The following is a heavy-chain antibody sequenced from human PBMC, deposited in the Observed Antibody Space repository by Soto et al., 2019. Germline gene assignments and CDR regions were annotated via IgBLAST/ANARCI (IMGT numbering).Heavy chain of an antibody. CDR1: AFTFSNYD. D-gene: IGHD2-15*01. Sequence: ASVEVSRQASAFTFSNYDINWGRQAPGQGVEWKGWISGHNSKKNYAQKIQGRVTMTTDTSTNTAYMELRSLRSDDTAVYYCARDRGLRYCSGGTCPRDFQHWGQGTLVTVPQ. CDR2: ISGHNSKK. CDR3: ARDRGLRYCSGGTCPRDFQH. J-gene: IGHJ1*01. V-gene: IGHV1-18*01.